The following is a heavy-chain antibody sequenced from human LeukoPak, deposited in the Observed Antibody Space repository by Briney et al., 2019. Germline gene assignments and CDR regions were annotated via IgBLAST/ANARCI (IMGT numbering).Heavy chain of an antibody. D-gene: IGHD5-18*01. V-gene: IGHV4-34*01. CDR1: GGSFSGYY. J-gene: IGHJ4*02. CDR3: ARVRYSYGLLFDY. CDR2: INHSGST. Sequence: PSETLSLTCAVYGGSFSGYYWSWIRQPPGKGLEWIGEINHSGSTNYNPSLKSRVTISVDTSKNQFSLKLSSVTAADTAVYYCARVRYSYGLLFDYWGQGTLVTVSS.